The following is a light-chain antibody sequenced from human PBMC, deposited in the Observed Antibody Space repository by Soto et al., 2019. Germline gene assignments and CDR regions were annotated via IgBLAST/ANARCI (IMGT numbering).Light chain of an antibody. CDR1: QSISSL. Sequence: DLQMTQSPSTLSASVGDRVTITCRASQSISSLLAWYQQKPGKAPKLLVYSVSNLDSGVPSRFSGSGSGTDFTLTISSLQPDDFATYYCQQFSSYSRTFGQGTKVEMK. V-gene: IGKV1-5*01. CDR2: SVS. J-gene: IGKJ1*01. CDR3: QQFSSYSRT.